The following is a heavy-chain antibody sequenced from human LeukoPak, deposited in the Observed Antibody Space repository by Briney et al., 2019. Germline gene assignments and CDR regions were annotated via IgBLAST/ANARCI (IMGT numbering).Heavy chain of an antibody. D-gene: IGHD6-13*01. CDR2: IYHSGST. J-gene: IGHJ5*02. CDR3: ARGPPAGIAAAGTSWFDP. V-gene: IGHV4-30-2*01. CDR1: GGSISSGGYS. Sequence: SQTLSLTCAVSGGSISSGGYSWSWLRQPPGKGLEWIGYIYHSGSTYYNPSLKSRVTISVDRSKNQFSLKLSSVTAADTAVYYCARGPPAGIAAAGTSWFDPWGQGTLVTVSS.